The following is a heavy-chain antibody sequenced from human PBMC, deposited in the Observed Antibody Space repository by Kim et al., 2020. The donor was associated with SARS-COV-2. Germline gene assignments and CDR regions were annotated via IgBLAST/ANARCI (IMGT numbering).Heavy chain of an antibody. D-gene: IGHD3-16*01. CDR3: ARGGFPANGFDP. CDR1: GGTFSSYA. CDR2: IIPILGIA. J-gene: IGHJ5*02. V-gene: IGHV1-69*04. Sequence: SVKVSCKASGGTFSSYAISWVRQAPGQGLEWMGRIIPILGIANYAQKFQGRVTITADKSTSTAYMELSSLRSEDTAVYYCARGGFPANGFDPWGQGTLVTVSS.